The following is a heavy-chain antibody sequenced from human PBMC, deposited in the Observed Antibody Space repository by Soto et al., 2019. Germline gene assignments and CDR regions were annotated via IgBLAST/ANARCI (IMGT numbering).Heavy chain of an antibody. Sequence: QVQLVQSGAEVKKPGASVKVSCKASGYTFTGYYMHWVRQAPGQGLEWMGWINPNSGGTNYAQKFQGWVTMTRDTSSSTAYLELSRRRSDDTAVYYCARDYYSGSGSYYSPNGFAPWGQGTLVTVSS. J-gene: IGHJ5*02. V-gene: IGHV1-2*04. CDR3: ARDYYSGSGSYYSPNGFAP. CDR2: INPNSGGT. D-gene: IGHD3-10*01. CDR1: GYTFTGYY.